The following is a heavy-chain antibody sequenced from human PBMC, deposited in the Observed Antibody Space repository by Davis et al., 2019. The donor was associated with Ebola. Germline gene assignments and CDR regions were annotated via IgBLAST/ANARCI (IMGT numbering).Heavy chain of an antibody. CDR3: AKEMVRGVFDY. CDR1: GFTVSSNY. CDR2: ISYDGSNK. V-gene: IGHV3-30*18. J-gene: IGHJ4*02. Sequence: GESLKISCAASGFTVSSNYMSWVRQAPGKGLEWVAVISYDGSNKYYADSVKGRFTISRDNSKNTLYLQMNSLRAEDTAVYYCAKEMVRGVFDYWGQGTLVTVSS. D-gene: IGHD3-10*01.